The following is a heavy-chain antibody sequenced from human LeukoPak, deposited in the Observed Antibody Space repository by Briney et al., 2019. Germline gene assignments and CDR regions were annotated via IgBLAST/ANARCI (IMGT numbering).Heavy chain of an antibody. J-gene: IGHJ1*01. Sequence: PGGSLRLSCAASGFTFSNAWMSWVRQAPGKGLEWVGRIKSKTDGGTTDYAAPVKGRFTISRDDSKNTLYLQMNSLKTEDTAVYYCTTDPPNWNYEYFQHWGQGTLVTVSS. CDR1: GFTFSNAW. V-gene: IGHV3-15*01. CDR3: TTDPPNWNYEYFQH. CDR2: IKSKTDGGTT. D-gene: IGHD1-7*01.